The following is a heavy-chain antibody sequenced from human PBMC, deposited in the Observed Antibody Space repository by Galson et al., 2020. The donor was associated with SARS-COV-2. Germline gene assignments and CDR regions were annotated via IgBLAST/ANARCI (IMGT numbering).Heavy chain of an antibody. V-gene: IGHV3-23*01. D-gene: IGHD3-22*01. Sequence: GGSLRLSRAASGFTFSTYAISWVRQAPGKGPEWVSAISSADTTYYADTVKGRFTISRDNSKNTLYLKMNRLTAEDTAVYYCVIVVISFAFDPWGQGTLVSVSS. CDR1: GFTFSTYA. CDR3: VIVVISFAFDP. J-gene: IGHJ5*02. CDR2: ISSADTT.